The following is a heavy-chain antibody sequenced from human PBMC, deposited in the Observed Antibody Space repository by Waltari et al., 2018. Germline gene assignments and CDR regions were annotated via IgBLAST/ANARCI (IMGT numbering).Heavy chain of an antibody. J-gene: IGHJ4*02. CDR2: LRNTGGT. CDR3: ARLPTKYYDSIGWGFFDY. Sequence: HVQLQESGPGLVKPSETLSLTCTVSGDFPSDDHWTWIRQAPGKGLEWIAYLRNTGGTKCTPSLESRITISAVTSKKQFSLGLTSVTAADTAVYYCARLPTKYYDSIGWGFFDYWGQGIQVIVSS. V-gene: IGHV4-59*08. CDR1: GDFPSDDH. D-gene: IGHD3-22*01.